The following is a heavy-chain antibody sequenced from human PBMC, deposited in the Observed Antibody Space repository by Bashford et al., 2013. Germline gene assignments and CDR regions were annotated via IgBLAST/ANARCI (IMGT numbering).Heavy chain of an antibody. CDR1: GGTFNMYA. J-gene: IGHJ4*02. Sequence: SVKVSCKASGGTFNMYAISWVRQAPGQGLEWMGWIIPMLGTPNYAHKFEGRVTITADESTNTAYMELSSLRSDDTAIYYCARGSVEYLLIDYWGQGTLVTVSS. V-gene: IGHV1-69*11. D-gene: IGHD3-10*01. CDR3: ARGSVEYLLIDY. CDR2: IIPMLGTP.